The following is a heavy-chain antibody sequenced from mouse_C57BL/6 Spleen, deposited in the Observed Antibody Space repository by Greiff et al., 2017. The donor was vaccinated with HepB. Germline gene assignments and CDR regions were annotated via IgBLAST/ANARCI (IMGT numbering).Heavy chain of an antibody. CDR3: ARRKARQLRLFDY. V-gene: IGHV1-78*01. Sequence: VQLQQSDAELVKPGASVKISCKVSGYTFTDHTIHWMKQRPEQGLEWIGYIYTRDGSTKYNEKFKGKATLTADNSSSTAYMQLNSLTSEDSAVYFCARRKARQLRLFDYWGQGTTLTVSS. J-gene: IGHJ2*01. CDR1: GYTFTDHT. CDR2: IYTRDGST. D-gene: IGHD3-2*02.